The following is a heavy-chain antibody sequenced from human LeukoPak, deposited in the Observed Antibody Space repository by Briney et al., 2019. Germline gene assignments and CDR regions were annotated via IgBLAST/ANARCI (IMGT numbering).Heavy chain of an antibody. Sequence: PSETLSLTCAVYGGSFSGYYWSWMRQPPGKGLEGIGEINNSGSTNYNPSLKSRVTISIDTSKNQFSLMLSSVTAADTAVYYCARHGVCGSSTSCYPPFFDYWGQGTLVTVSS. V-gene: IGHV4-34*01. D-gene: IGHD2-2*01. J-gene: IGHJ4*02. CDR2: INNSGST. CDR1: GGSFSGYY. CDR3: ARHGVCGSSTSCYPPFFDY.